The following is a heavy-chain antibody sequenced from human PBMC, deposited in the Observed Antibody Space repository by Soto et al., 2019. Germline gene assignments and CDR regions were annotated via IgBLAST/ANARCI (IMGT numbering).Heavy chain of an antibody. CDR3: ARRGSGSYSDY. Sequence: PSETLSLTCTVSGGSISSSSYHWGWIRQPPGKGLEWIGSIYYSGSTYYNPSLKSRVTISVDTSKNQFSLKLSSVTAADTAVYYCARRGSGSYSDYWGQGTLVTVSS. J-gene: IGHJ4*02. CDR1: GGSISSSSYH. V-gene: IGHV4-39*01. D-gene: IGHD3-10*01. CDR2: IYYSGST.